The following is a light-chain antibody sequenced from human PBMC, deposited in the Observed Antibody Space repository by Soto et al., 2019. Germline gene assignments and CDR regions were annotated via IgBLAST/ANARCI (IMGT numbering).Light chain of an antibody. CDR2: AAS. V-gene: IGKV1-39*01. CDR3: QQTYRTPSA. Sequence: DIQMTQSPSSLSASVGDRVTITCRTSQSISTYLNWYQQKPGKAPKLLIYAASSLQSGVPSRFSGRGSGTDFTLTISSLQPEDFSTYYCQQTYRTPSAFGQGTKVEIK. J-gene: IGKJ1*01. CDR1: QSISTY.